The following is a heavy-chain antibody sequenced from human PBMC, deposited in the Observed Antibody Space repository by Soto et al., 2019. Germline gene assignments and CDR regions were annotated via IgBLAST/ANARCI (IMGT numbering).Heavy chain of an antibody. CDR2: IYHSGST. V-gene: IGHV4-38-2*01. CDR3: ARGQPGIAVRFDP. CDR1: GYSISSGYY. Sequence: ETLSLTCAVSGYSISSGYYWGWIRQPPGKGLEWIGSIYHSGSTYYNPSLKSRVTISVDTSRNQFSLKLSSVTAADTAVYYCARGQPGIAVRFDPWGQGTLVTVSS. J-gene: IGHJ5*02. D-gene: IGHD6-19*01.